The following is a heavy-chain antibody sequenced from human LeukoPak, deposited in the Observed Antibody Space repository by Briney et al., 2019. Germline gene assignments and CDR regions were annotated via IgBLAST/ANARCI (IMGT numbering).Heavy chain of an antibody. CDR2: MNPNSGNT. Sequence: GASVKVSCKASGYTFTSYDINWVRQATGQGLEWMGWMNPNSGNTGYAQRFQGRVTMTRNTSISTAYMELSSLRSEDTAVYYCAILGSSGWYYYGMDAWGQGTTVTVSS. V-gene: IGHV1-8*01. CDR3: AILGSSGWYYYGMDA. CDR1: GYTFTSYD. D-gene: IGHD6-19*01. J-gene: IGHJ6*02.